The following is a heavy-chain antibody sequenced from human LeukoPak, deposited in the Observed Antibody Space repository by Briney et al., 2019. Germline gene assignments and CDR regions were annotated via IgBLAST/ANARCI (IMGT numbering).Heavy chain of an antibody. CDR3: ARSGRYFDWSATSGTDV. V-gene: IGHV5-51*01. CDR1: GYNFSSYW. Sequence: GESLKISCKGSGYNFSSYWIGWVRQMPGKGLEWMGIIYPGDTDTRYSPSFQGQVTISADKSISTAYLQWSSLKASDTAMYYCARSGRYFDWSATSGTDVGGQGTTVTVSS. D-gene: IGHD3-9*01. CDR2: IYPGDTDT. J-gene: IGHJ6*02.